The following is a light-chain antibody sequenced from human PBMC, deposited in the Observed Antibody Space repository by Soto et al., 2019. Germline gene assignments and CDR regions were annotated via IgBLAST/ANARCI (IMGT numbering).Light chain of an antibody. J-gene: IGKJ1*01. V-gene: IGKV3-11*01. CDR3: QQRSDWPTT. CDR2: GAS. CDR1: ERLSSVY. Sequence: EIVLTQSPGTLSLSPGERATLSCRASERLSSVYLAWYQQRPGQPPRLLIYGASNRATGIPDRFSGSGSGTDFTLIINSLEAEDFAVYYCQQRSDWPTTFGQGTKVDIK.